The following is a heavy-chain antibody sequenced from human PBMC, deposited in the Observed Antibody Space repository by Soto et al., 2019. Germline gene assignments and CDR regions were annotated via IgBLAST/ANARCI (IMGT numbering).Heavy chain of an antibody. V-gene: IGHV3-21*01. CDR3: ASRAYSSSSGAFDI. J-gene: IGHJ3*02. CDR1: GFTFSSYS. CDR2: ISSSSSYI. Sequence: GGSLRLSCAASGFTFSSYSMNWVRQAPGKGLEWVSSISSSSSYIYYADSVKGRFTISRDNAKNSLYLQMNSLRAEDTAVYYCASRAYSSSSGAFDIWGQGTMVTVSS. D-gene: IGHD6-6*01.